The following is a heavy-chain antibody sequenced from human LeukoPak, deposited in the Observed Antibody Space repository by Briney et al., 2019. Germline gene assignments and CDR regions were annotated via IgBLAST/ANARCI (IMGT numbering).Heavy chain of an antibody. V-gene: IGHV4-39*01. J-gene: IGHJ6*02. CDR3: ARLPITKRALDV. Sequence: SETLSLTCSVSGDSIRSGDSYWGWIRQSPWTGLDWIGSIYYTGSPYYSPSLNSRRVTISVDTSKNQFSLKLISVTAADTAVYYCARLPITKRALDVWGQGIPVTVSS. CDR2: IYYTGSP. CDR1: GDSIRSGDSY. D-gene: IGHD3-3*01.